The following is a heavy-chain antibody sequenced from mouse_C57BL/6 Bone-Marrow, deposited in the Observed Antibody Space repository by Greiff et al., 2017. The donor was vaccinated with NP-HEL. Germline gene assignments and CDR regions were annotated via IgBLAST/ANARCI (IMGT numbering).Heavy chain of an antibody. Sequence: EVKLVESEGGLVQPGSSMKLSCTASGFTFSDYYMAWVRQVPEKGLEWVANINYDGSSTYYLDSLKSRFIISRDNAKNILYLQMSSLKSEDTATYYGARRGGLGGFAYWGQGTLVTVSA. D-gene: IGHD2-4*01. CDR1: GFTFSDYY. CDR2: INYDGSST. J-gene: IGHJ3*01. V-gene: IGHV5-16*01. CDR3: ARRGGLGGFAY.